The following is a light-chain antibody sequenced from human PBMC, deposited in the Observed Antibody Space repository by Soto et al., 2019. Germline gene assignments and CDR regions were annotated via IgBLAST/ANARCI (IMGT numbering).Light chain of an antibody. CDR3: QQYGRSPYT. CDR2: AVS. J-gene: IGKJ2*01. CDR1: QSITSNY. Sequence: EIVLTQPPGTLSLSPGERATLSCRASQSITSNYLAWYQQKPGQAPRLLVYAVSGRPNGIPDRFSGSGSGTDFTLTISSLEPEDFALYYCQQYGRSPYTFGQGNQLEIK. V-gene: IGKV3-20*01.